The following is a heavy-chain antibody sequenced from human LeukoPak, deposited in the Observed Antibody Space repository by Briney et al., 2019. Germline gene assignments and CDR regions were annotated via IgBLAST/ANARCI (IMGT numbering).Heavy chain of an antibody. CDR2: IIPIFGTA. CDR3: ARGVRSSFPAHYYYMDV. Sequence: GASVKVSCKASGYTFTSYGISWVRQAPGQGLEWMGGIIPIFGTANYAQKFQGRVTITTDESTSTAYMELSSLRSEDTAVYYCARGVRSSFPAHYYYMDVWGKGTTVTVSS. V-gene: IGHV1-69*05. D-gene: IGHD6-6*01. J-gene: IGHJ6*03. CDR1: GYTFTSYG.